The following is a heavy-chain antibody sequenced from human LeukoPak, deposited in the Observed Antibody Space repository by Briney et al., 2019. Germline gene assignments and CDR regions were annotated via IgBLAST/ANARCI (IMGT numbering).Heavy chain of an antibody. CDR2: IYPGDSDT. CDR1: GYSFTSYW. D-gene: IGHD2-2*02. V-gene: IGHV5-51*01. Sequence: GESLKISCKGSGYSFTSYWIGWVRQMPGKGLEWMGIIYPGDSDTRYSPSFQGQVTISADKSISTAYLQWSSLKASDTAMYYCARAYCSSTSCYKGYYYYYYVDVWGKGTTVTVSS. J-gene: IGHJ6*03. CDR3: ARAYCSSTSCYKGYYYYYYVDV.